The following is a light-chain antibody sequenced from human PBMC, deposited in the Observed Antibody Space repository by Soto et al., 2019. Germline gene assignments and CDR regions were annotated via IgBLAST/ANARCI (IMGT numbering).Light chain of an antibody. CDR3: LQDYNYPLT. V-gene: IGKV1-6*02. CDR2: GAS. CDR1: RGIRTD. J-gene: IGKJ1*01. Sequence: AVYMTQSPSSLSASVGDTVTITCRSSRGIRTDLGGYRQRPGKAPELLISGASNLQSGVSSRFSGSGSGTSFPLTIYSLQPEDFATYDCLQDYNYPLTFGQGTKV.